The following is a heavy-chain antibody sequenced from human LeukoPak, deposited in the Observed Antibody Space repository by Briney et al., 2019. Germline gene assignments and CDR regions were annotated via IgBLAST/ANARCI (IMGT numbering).Heavy chain of an antibody. CDR3: ARHTTDSGSSFDL. V-gene: IGHV4-59*08. CDR2: IHSVGYS. J-gene: IGHJ2*01. CDR1: DDSISSFY. Sequence: SETLSLTCTVSDDSISSFYWGWIRQPPGKGLEWIAYIHSVGYSNYNPSLKSRVSMSIATSKKQFSLKLTSVTATDTAVYYCARHTTDSGSSFDLWSRGTLVTVSS. D-gene: IGHD3-10*01.